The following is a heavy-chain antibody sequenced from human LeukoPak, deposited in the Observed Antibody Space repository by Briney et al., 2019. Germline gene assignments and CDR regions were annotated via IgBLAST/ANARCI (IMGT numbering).Heavy chain of an antibody. CDR2: ISAYNGNT. CDR1: GYTFTSYG. D-gene: IGHD2-2*01. CDR3: ARVGLVPAAPYFDY. Sequence: ASVKVSCKASGYTFTSYGISWVRQAPGQGLEWMEWISAYNGNTNYAQKLQGRVTMTTDTSTSTAYMELRSLRSEDTAVYYCARVGLVPAAPYFDYWGQGTLVTVSS. J-gene: IGHJ4*02. V-gene: IGHV1-18*01.